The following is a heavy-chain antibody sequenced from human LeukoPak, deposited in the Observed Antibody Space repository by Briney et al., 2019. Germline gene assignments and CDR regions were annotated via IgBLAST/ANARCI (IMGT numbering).Heavy chain of an antibody. V-gene: IGHV3-30*02. CDR2: IRYDGSNK. D-gene: IGHD3-10*01. CDR1: GFTFSSYG. J-gene: IGHJ4*02. Sequence: GGSLRLSCAASGFTFSSYGMHWVRQAPGKGLEWVAFIRYDGSNKYYADSVKGRFTISRDNSKNTLYLQMNGLRAEDTAVYYCVKDTGSYGEFDYWGQGALVTVSS. CDR3: VKDTGSYGEFDY.